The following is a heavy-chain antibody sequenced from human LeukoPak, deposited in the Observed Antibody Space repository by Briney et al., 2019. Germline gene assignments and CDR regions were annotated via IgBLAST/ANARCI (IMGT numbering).Heavy chain of an antibody. J-gene: IGHJ5*02. CDR2: FYPGDSET. V-gene: IGHV5-51*01. CDR1: GYVFTSYW. D-gene: IGHD3-10*01. CDR3: ARFPRLVRGTNWFDP. Sequence: GEPLKISCKASGYVFTSYWIAWVRQTPGKGLEWMGIFYPGDSETRYSPSFQGQVTISADKSINTAYVQWSSLKASDTAIYYCARFPRLVRGTNWFDPWGQGTQVTVSS.